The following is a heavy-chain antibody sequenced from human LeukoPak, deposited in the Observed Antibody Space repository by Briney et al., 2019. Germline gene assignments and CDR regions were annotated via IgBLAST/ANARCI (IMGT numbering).Heavy chain of an antibody. Sequence: PSETLSLTCALSGYSISSGYYWGWIRQPPGKGLEWIGSIYHSGSTYYNPSLKSRVTIPVDTSKNQFSLKLSSVTAADTAVYYCARALDYGDYPFDYWGQGTLVTVSS. CDR1: GYSISSGYY. J-gene: IGHJ4*02. CDR3: ARALDYGDYPFDY. D-gene: IGHD4-17*01. V-gene: IGHV4-38-2*01. CDR2: IYHSGST.